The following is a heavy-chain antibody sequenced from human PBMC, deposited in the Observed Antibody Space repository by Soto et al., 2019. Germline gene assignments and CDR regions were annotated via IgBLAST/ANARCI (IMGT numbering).Heavy chain of an antibody. V-gene: IGHV3-33*08. Sequence: QVQLVESGGGVVQPGGSLRLSCTTSGFTFNTYGMHWVRQAPGKGLEWVAIIWYDGSNKYYADSVKGRFTISRDNSKNTLYLKMNSLRAEDTALYYCARADCTGAYCYSWPFNYGVDVCGQGTRVTVSS. CDR1: GFTFNTYG. D-gene: IGHD2-15*01. CDR2: IWYDGSNK. CDR3: ARADCTGAYCYSWPFNYGVDV. J-gene: IGHJ6*01.